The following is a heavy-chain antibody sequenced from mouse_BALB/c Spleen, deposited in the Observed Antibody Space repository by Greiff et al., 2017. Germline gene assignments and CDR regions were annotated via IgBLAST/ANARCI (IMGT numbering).Heavy chain of an antibody. D-gene: IGHD1-2*01. CDR3: ARERPITTAPMDY. V-gene: IGHV2-9*02. CDR1: GFSLTSYG. Sequence: QVQLQQSGPGLVAPSQSLSITCTVSGFSLTSYGVHWVRQPPGKGLEWLGVIWAGGSTNYNSALMSRLSISKDNSKSQVFLKMNSLQTDDTAMYYCARERPITTAPMDYWGQGTSVTVSS. J-gene: IGHJ4*01. CDR2: IWAGGST.